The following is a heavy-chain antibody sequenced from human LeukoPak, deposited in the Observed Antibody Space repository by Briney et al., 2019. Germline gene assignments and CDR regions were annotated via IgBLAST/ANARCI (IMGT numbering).Heavy chain of an antibody. D-gene: IGHD4-23*01. Sequence: PSQTLSLTCTVSGGSISSADYYWSWIRQPPGKGLEWIGEINHSGSTNYNPSLKSRVTISVDTSKNQFSLKLSSVTAADTAVYYCARSTVVTVAIFNYWGQGTLVTVSS. CDR3: ARSTVVTVAIFNY. CDR2: INHSGST. CDR1: GGSISSADYY. J-gene: IGHJ4*02. V-gene: IGHV4-30-4*01.